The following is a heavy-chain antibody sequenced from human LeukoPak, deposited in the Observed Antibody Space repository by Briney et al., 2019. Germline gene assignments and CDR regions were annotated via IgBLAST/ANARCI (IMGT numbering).Heavy chain of an antibody. D-gene: IGHD6-19*01. J-gene: IGHJ4*02. CDR3: ARSKAVAGTRLAGY. CDR2: INHSGST. Sequence: SETLSLTCAVYGGSFSGYYWSWIRQPPGKWLEWIGEINHSGSTNYNPSLKSRVTISVDTSKNQFSLKLSSVTAADTAVYYCARSKAVAGTRLAGYWGQGTLVTVSS. CDR1: GGSFSGYY. V-gene: IGHV4-34*01.